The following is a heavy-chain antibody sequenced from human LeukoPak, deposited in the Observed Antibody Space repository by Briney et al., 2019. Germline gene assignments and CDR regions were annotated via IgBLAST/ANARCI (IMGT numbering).Heavy chain of an antibody. V-gene: IGHV4-34*01. CDR1: GESFSDYY. CDR3: ARYVVPTARTYYDFWSGFYYFDY. Sequence: SETLSLTCAVYGESFSDYYWSWIRQPPGKGLEWIGEINHSGSTNYNPSLKSRVTISVDTSKNQFSLKLYSMTAADTAVYYCARYVVPTARTYYDFWSGFYYFDYWGQGTLVTVSS. J-gene: IGHJ4*02. D-gene: IGHD3-3*01. CDR2: INHSGST.